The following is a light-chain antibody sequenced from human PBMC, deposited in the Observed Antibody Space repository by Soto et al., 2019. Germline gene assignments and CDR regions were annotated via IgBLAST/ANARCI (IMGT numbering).Light chain of an antibody. Sequence: EIVLTQSPATLSVSPGETATLSCRASQSVNSCLAWYQHRPGQAPRLLTYGASTRATAIPARFSGSGSGTEFTLTISSLQSEDFAIYYCQQYEKWPPWTFGQGTKVDI. J-gene: IGKJ1*01. CDR1: QSVNSC. CDR2: GAS. CDR3: QQYEKWPPWT. V-gene: IGKV3-15*01.